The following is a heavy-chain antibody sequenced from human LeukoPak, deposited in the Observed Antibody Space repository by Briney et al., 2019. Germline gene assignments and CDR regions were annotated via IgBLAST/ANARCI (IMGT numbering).Heavy chain of an antibody. Sequence: PSETLSLTCTVSGGSISSYYWSWIRQPPGKGLEWIGYIYYSGSTNYNPSLKSRVTISVDTSKNQFSLKLSSVTAADTAVYYCARDSRDSSGWYDDAFDIWGQGTMVTVSS. CDR1: GGSISSYY. D-gene: IGHD6-19*01. V-gene: IGHV4-59*01. J-gene: IGHJ3*02. CDR2: IYYSGST. CDR3: ARDSRDSSGWYDDAFDI.